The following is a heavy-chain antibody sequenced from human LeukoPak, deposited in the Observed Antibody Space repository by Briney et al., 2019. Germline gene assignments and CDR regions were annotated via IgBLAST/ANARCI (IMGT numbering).Heavy chain of an antibody. CDR1: GFTLSSYG. V-gene: IGHV3-30*03. D-gene: IGHD5-18*01. CDR3: ARANGQLWTTPDY. Sequence: SLRLSCAASGFTLSSYGWDWVRQPQGDGLKWVAVISHYGSKKYSAESVKGQFTISRENAKNKLYLQMNSLRAEDTAVNYCARANGQLWTTPDYWGQGTLVTISS. CDR2: ISHYGSKK. J-gene: IGHJ4*02.